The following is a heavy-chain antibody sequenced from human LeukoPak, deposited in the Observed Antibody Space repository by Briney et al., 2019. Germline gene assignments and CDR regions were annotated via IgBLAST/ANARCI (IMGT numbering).Heavy chain of an antibody. D-gene: IGHD2-21*02. CDR2: ISGSGGST. CDR1: GFTFSSYA. V-gene: IGHV3-23*01. CDR3: ARDHDFAFDN. J-gene: IGHJ4*02. Sequence: GGSLRLSCAASGFTFSSYAMSWVRQAPGKGLEWVSAISGSGGSTDYADSVKGRFTISRDNAKNSLYLQLSSLRAEDTAVYYCARDHDFAFDNWGQGTLVTVSS.